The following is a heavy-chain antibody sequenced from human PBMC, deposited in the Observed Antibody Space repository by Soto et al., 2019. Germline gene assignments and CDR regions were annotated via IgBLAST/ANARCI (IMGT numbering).Heavy chain of an antibody. CDR2: IDPSDSYT. CDR1: GYSFTSYW. CDR3: ARHMSYYGSGSFSNCIHP. D-gene: IGHD3-10*01. J-gene: IGHJ5*02. Sequence: PGESLKISCKGSGYSFTSYWISWVRQMPGKGLEWMGRIDPSDSYTNYSPSFQGHVTISADKSISTAYLQWSSLKASDTAMYYCARHMSYYGSGSFSNCIHPWGQGILVTVSS. V-gene: IGHV5-10-1*01.